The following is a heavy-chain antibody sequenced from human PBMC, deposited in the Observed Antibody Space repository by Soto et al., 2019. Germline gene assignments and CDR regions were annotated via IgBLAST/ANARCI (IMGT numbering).Heavy chain of an antibody. V-gene: IGHV3-21*01. CDR1: GFSLITDS. D-gene: IGHD2-2*01. CDR3: ARVYCSSTSCQMFDP. J-gene: IGHJ5*02. CDR2: ISSSSTYI. Sequence: LSGAGSGFSLITDSMNWVRQAPGKGLEWVSSISSSSTYIYYADSVKGRFTISRDNAKNSLYLQMNSLRAEDTAVYYCARVYCSSTSCQMFDPWGQGTLVIVSS.